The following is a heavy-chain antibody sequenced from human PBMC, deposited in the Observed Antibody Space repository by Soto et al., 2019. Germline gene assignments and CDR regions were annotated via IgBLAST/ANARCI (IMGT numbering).Heavy chain of an antibody. CDR1: GGSFSGYY. D-gene: IGHD6-13*01. CDR3: ARGSGIAAAGGSSDY. Sequence: ETLSLTCAVYGGSFSGYYWSWIRQPPGKGLEWIGEINHSGSTNYNPSLKSRVTISVDTSKNQFSLKLSSVTAADTAVYYCARGSGIAAAGGSSDYWGQGTLVTVSS. V-gene: IGHV4-34*01. CDR2: INHSGST. J-gene: IGHJ4*02.